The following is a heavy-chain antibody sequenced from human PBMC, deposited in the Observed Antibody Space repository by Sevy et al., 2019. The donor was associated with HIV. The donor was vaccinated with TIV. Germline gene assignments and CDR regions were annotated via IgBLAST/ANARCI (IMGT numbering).Heavy chain of an antibody. V-gene: IGHV3-30*02. CDR3: SRETENRARWLDP. CDR2: IWHDGSNT. CDR1: GFTFNFHG. J-gene: IGHJ5*02. Sequence: GGSLRLSCAASGFTFNFHGMHWVRQAPGKGLEWVAFIWHDGSNTYMADSVKGRFTISRDKSKNTLFLQMNSLTVEDTAVYYCSRETENRARWLDPWGQGTLVTVSS. D-gene: IGHD2-21*02.